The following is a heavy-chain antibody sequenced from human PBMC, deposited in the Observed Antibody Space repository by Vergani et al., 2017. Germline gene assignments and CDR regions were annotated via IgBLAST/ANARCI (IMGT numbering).Heavy chain of an antibody. J-gene: IGHJ4*02. CDR3: AKDSGGLVGYFDY. V-gene: IGHV3-30*02. CDR2: IRYDGSNK. D-gene: IGHD2-15*01. Sequence: QVQLVESGGGVVQPGGSLRLSCAASGFTFSSYGMHWVRQAPGKGLEWVAFIRYDGSNKYYADSVKGRFTISRDNSKNTLYLQMNSLRAEDTAVYYCAKDSGGLVGYFDYWGQGTLVTVSS. CDR1: GFTFSSYG.